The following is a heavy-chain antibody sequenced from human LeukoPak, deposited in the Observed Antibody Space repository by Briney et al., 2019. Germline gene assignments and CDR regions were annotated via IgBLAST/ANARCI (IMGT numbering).Heavy chain of an antibody. V-gene: IGHV4-34*01. J-gene: IGHJ4*02. D-gene: IGHD6-13*01. CDR3: VRAWYSSSWFDY. Sequence: SETLSLTCAVYGGSFSGYYWSWIRQPPGKGLEWIGEINHSGSTNYNPSLKSRVTISVDTSKNQFSLKLSSVTAADTAVYYCVRAWYSSSWFDYWGQGTLVTVSS. CDR2: INHSGST. CDR1: GGSFSGYY.